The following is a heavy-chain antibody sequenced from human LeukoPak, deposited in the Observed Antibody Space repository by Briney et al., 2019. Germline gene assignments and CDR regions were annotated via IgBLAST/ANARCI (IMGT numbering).Heavy chain of an antibody. V-gene: IGHV1-69*04. CDR3: ARVQGHDSSGSLGY. CDR1: GGTFSSYA. D-gene: IGHD3-22*01. CDR2: IIPILGIA. J-gene: IGHJ4*02. Sequence: SVKVSCKASGGTFSSYAISWVRQAPGQGLEWMGRIIPILGIANYAQKFQGRVTITADKSTSTAYMELSSLRSEDTAVYYCARVQGHDSSGSLGYWGQGTLVTVSS.